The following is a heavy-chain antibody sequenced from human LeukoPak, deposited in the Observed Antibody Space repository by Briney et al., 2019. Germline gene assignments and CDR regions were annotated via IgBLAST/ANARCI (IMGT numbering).Heavy chain of an antibody. D-gene: IGHD3-16*01. J-gene: IGHJ5*01. CDR2: IYSDGST. V-gene: IGHV3-53*01. Sequence: GGSLRLSCAASGFIVSGDFMSWVRQAPGKGLEWVSVIYSDGSTYYADSVQGRFIISRDNSRSTLHLQMTGLRAEDTAVYYCARERGRGRDSPWFDYWGQGSLVTVSS. CDR3: ARERGRGRDSPWFDY. CDR1: GFIVSGDF.